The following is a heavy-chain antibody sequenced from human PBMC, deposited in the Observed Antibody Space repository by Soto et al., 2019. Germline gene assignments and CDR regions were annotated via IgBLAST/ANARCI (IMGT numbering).Heavy chain of an antibody. CDR2: IGYSGAS. V-gene: IGHV4-59*08. Sequence: QVQLQESGPGLVKPSETLSLTCTVSGGSITNYYCRWFRQSPGKGLEWIGYIGYSGASADNLSLKRRVTMSVDTSKSQFSLMLESVTATDTAVYYCAIHGLGSLHGLVDVWGQGTTVIVSS. CDR1: GGSITNYY. D-gene: IGHD3-10*01. J-gene: IGHJ6*02. CDR3: AIHGLGSLHGLVDV.